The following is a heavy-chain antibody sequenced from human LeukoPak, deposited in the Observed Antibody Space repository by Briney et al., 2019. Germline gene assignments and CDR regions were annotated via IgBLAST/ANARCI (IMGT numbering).Heavy chain of an antibody. CDR1: GGSISSYY. V-gene: IGHV4-59*01. CDR2: IYYSGST. CDR3: ARDSPAYYYDSSGYHNWFDP. Sequence: SETLSLTCTVSGGSISSYYWSWIRQPPGKGLEWIGYIYYSGSTNYNPSLKSRVTISVDTSKNQFSLKLSSATAADTAVYYCARDSPAYYYDSSGYHNWFDPWGQGTLVTVSS. J-gene: IGHJ5*02. D-gene: IGHD3-22*01.